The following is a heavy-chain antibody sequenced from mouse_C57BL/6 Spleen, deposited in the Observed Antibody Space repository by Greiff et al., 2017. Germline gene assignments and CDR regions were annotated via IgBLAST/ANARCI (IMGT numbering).Heavy chain of an antibody. V-gene: IGHV1-55*01. CDR3: ARKGDYYGPYYFDY. CDR1: GYTFTSYW. J-gene: IGHJ2*01. Sequence: VQLQQPGAELVKPGASVKMSCKASGYTFTSYWITWVKQRPGQGLEWIGDIYPGSGSTNYNEKFKSKATLTVDTSSSTAYMQLSSLTSEDSAVYYCARKGDYYGPYYFDYWGQGTTLTVSS. D-gene: IGHD1-1*01. CDR2: IYPGSGST.